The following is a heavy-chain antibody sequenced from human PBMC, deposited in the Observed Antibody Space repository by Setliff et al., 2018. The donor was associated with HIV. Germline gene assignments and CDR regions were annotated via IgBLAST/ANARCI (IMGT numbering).Heavy chain of an antibody. CDR2: MNPNSGNT. CDR1: GYTFTRYD. Sequence: ASVKVSCKASGYTFTRYDINCVRQATGQGLEWMGWMNPNSGNTGYAQKFQGRVTMTRNTSISTAYMELSSLRSEDTAVYYCARAPYYYGSGSYDYYLDYWGQATLVTVS. D-gene: IGHD3-10*01. CDR3: ARAPYYYGSGSYDYYLDY. V-gene: IGHV1-8*01. J-gene: IGHJ4*02.